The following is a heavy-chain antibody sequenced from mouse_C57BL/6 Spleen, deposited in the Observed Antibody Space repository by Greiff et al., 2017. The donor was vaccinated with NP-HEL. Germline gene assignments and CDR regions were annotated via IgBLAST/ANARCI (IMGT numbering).Heavy chain of an antibody. CDR1: GYTFTSYW. V-gene: IGHV1-69*01. Sequence: QVQLQQSGAELVMPGASVKLSCKASGYTFTSYWMHWVKQRPGQGLEWIGEIDPSDSYTNYNQKFKGKSTLTVDKSSSTAYMQLSSLTSEDSAVYYCARSDSNLYYWGQGTTLTVSS. CDR2: IDPSDSYT. J-gene: IGHJ2*01. CDR3: ARSDSNLYY. D-gene: IGHD2-5*01.